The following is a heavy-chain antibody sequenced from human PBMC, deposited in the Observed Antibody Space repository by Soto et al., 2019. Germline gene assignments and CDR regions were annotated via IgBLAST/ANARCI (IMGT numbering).Heavy chain of an antibody. CDR2: MNPNSGNT. V-gene: IGHV1-8*02. D-gene: IGHD1-1*01. J-gene: IGHJ4*02. CDR3: ARGSFSTTVYYFDY. Sequence: ASVKVSCKASGYTFTSYGISWVRQAPGQGLEWMGWMNPNSGNTGYAQKFQGRVTMTRNTSISTAYMELSSLRSEDTAVYYCARGSFSTTVYYFDYWGQGTLVTVSS. CDR1: GYTFTSYG.